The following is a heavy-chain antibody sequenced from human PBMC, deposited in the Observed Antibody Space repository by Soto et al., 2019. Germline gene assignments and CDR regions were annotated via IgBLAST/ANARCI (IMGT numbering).Heavy chain of an antibody. Sequence: PGGALRLSCAASGFTFSSYSMNWVRQAPGKGLEWVSSISSSSSYIYYADSVKGRFTISRDNAKNSLYLQMNSLRAEDTAVYYCARDRTNCSSTSCYDWFDPWGQGTLVTVSS. CDR3: ARDRTNCSSTSCYDWFDP. V-gene: IGHV3-21*01. CDR2: ISSSSSYI. CDR1: GFTFSSYS. J-gene: IGHJ5*02. D-gene: IGHD2-2*01.